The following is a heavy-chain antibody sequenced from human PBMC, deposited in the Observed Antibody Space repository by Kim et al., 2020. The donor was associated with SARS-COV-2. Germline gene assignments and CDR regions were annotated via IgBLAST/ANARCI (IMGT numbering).Heavy chain of an antibody. J-gene: IGHJ4*02. CDR1: GFTFDDYA. Sequence: GGSLRLSCAASGFTFDDYAMHWVRQAQGKGLEWVSGISWNIGSIGYADSVKGRFTISRDNAKNSLYLQMNSLRAEDTALYYCAKEDGYSSFFDYWGQGTLVTVSS. CDR3: AKEDGYSSFFDY. V-gene: IGHV3-9*01. D-gene: IGHD6-13*01. CDR2: ISWNIGSI.